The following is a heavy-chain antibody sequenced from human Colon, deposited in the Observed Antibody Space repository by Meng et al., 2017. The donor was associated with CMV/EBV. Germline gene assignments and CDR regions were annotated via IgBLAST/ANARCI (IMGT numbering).Heavy chain of an antibody. CDR1: GFTFSSYA. J-gene: IGHJ4*02. CDR3: ASSRRDGYNILVIDY. D-gene: IGHD5-24*01. CDR2: ISYDGSNK. Sequence: GGSLRLSCAASGFTFSSYAMHWVRQAPGKGLEWVAVISYDGSNKYYADSVKGRFTISRDNSKNTLYLQMNSLRAEDTAVYYCASSRRDGYNILVIDYWGQGTLVTVSS. V-gene: IGHV3-30-3*01.